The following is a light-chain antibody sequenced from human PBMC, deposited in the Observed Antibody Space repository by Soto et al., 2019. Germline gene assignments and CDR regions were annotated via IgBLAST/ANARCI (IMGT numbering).Light chain of an antibody. Sequence: QSVLTQPRSVSGSPGQSVTISCAGTSSDIGASDFVSWHQQHPGKAPKLMIYVVSKRPSGVPDRFSGSKSGNTASLTISGLQAEDDADYYCCSYTVTGTYVFGPGTKVTVL. V-gene: IGLV2-11*01. CDR1: SSDIGASDF. CDR3: CSYTVTGTYV. J-gene: IGLJ1*01. CDR2: VVS.